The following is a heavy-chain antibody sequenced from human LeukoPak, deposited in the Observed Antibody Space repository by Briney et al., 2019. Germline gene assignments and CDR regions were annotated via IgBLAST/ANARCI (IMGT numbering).Heavy chain of an antibody. CDR1: GYSISSGYY. V-gene: IGHV4-38-2*01. CDR2: IFHSGST. Sequence: PSETLSLTCAVSGYSISSGYYWGWIRRPPGKGLEWIGSIFHSGSTYYNPSLKSRVNMSVDTSKNQISLKLSSVTAADTAVYYCARASGSYGSGSYYYYGMDVRGKGTTVTVSS. J-gene: IGHJ6*04. D-gene: IGHD3-10*01. CDR3: ARASGSYGSGSYYYYGMDV.